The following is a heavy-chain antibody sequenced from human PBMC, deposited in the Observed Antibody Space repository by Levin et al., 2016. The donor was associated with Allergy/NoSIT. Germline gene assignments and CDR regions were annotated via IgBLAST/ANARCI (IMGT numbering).Heavy chain of an antibody. CDR2: ISGGGTIT. V-gene: IGHV3-23*01. CDR3: AKVKNPLWLRDYDY. Sequence: GESLKISCAASGFTFSDYAMTWVRRAPGKGLEWVSTISGGGTITYYADSVQGRVTISRDNSENTLYLQLNSLGAEDTAIYYCAKVKNPLWLRDYDYWGQGTLVTVSS. CDR1: GFTFSDYA. J-gene: IGHJ4*02. D-gene: IGHD2-21*01.